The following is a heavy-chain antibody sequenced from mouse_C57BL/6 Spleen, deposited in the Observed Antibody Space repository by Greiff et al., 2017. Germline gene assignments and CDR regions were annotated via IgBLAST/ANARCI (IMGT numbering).Heavy chain of an antibody. D-gene: IGHD1-1*01. CDR3: ARCTTVVPFAY. CDR1: GYTFTDYY. CDR2: INPNNGGT. V-gene: IGHV1-26*01. J-gene: IGHJ3*01. Sequence: EVQLQQSGPELVKPGASVKISCKASGYTFTDYYMNWVKQSHGKSLEWIGDINPNNGGTSYNQKFKGKATLTVDKSSSTAYMELRSLTSEDSAVYYCARCTTVVPFAYWGQGTLVTVSA.